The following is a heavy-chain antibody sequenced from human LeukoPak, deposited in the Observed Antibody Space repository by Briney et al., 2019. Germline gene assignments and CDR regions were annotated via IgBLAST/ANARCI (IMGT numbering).Heavy chain of an antibody. J-gene: IGHJ4*02. CDR2: INPNSGGT. V-gene: IGHV1-2*02. D-gene: IGHD6-19*01. CDR3: ARGGMHSSGWPDY. CDR1: GYTFTGYY. Sequence: GASVKVSCKASGYTFTGYYMHWVRQAPGQGLELMGWINPNSGGTNYAQKFQGRVTMTRDTSISTAYMELSRLRSDDTAVYYCARGGMHSSGWPDYWGQGTLVTVSS.